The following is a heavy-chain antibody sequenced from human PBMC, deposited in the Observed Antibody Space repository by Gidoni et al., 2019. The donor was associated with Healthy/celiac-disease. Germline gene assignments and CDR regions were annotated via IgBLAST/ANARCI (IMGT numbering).Heavy chain of an antibody. CDR2: IWYDGSNK. J-gene: IGHJ6*02. Sequence: GVVQPGRSLRLSCAASGFTFSSYGMHWVRQAPGKGLEWVAVIWYDGSNKYYADSVKGRFTISRDNSKNTLYLQMNSLRAEDTAVYYCATDCATPFDYYGMDVWGQGTTVTVSS. V-gene: IGHV3-33*01. CDR1: GFTFSSYG. CDR3: ATDCATPFDYYGMDV. D-gene: IGHD3-10*01.